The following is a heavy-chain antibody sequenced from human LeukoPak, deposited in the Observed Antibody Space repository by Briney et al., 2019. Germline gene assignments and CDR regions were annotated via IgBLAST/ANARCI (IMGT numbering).Heavy chain of an antibody. Sequence: ASVKVSCKASGATFTSLAFSWVRQAPGQGLEWMGWISAYNGNTNYAQKLQGRVTMTTDTSTSTAYMELRSLRSDDTAVYYCARVSGYDYYYYYYYMDVWGKGTTVTVSS. V-gene: IGHV1-18*01. J-gene: IGHJ6*03. D-gene: IGHD5-12*01. CDR1: GATFTSLA. CDR2: ISAYNGNT. CDR3: ARVSGYDYYYYYYYMDV.